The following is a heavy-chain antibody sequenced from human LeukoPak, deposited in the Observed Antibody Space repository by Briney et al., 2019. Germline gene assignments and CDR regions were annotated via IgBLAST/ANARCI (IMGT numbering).Heavy chain of an antibody. Sequence: SETLSLTCTVFGGSINSSSYYWGWIRQPPGKGLEWIGSIYYSESTYYNPSLKSRVTISVDTSKNQFSLKLSSVTAADTAVYYCARRSYYDSSGIFDYWGQGTLVTVSS. CDR1: GGSINSSSYY. D-gene: IGHD3-22*01. J-gene: IGHJ4*02. CDR2: IYYSEST. V-gene: IGHV4-39*01. CDR3: ARRSYYDSSGIFDY.